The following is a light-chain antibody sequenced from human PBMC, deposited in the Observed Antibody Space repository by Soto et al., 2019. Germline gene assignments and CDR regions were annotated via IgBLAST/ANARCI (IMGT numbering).Light chain of an antibody. V-gene: IGKV3D-15*01. Sequence: EIVMTQSPATLSVSPGERATLSCRASQSVSSDLAWYQEKPGLAPRLLIYRASTRASGIPARFSGSGSRTDFTLTISSLQPEDFAVYYCQQYTKWPLTFGQGTKVDIK. CDR3: QQYTKWPLT. CDR2: RAS. J-gene: IGKJ1*01. CDR1: QSVSSD.